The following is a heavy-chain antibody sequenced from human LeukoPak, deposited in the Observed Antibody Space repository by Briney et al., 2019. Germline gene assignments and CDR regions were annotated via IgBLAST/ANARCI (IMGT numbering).Heavy chain of an antibody. D-gene: IGHD6-25*01. Sequence: EASVRVSCKTTGYTFVSYGINWVRHAPARGLGWVGWISPYHGNTNFAQNFQDKLTMTTDTSTSTAYMELRGLMSDDTAVYYCARDSLPRRYFYYYMDVWGKGTTVIVSS. J-gene: IGHJ6*03. CDR3: ARDSLPRRYFYYYMDV. CDR2: ISPYHGNT. V-gene: IGHV1-18*01. CDR1: GYTFVSYG.